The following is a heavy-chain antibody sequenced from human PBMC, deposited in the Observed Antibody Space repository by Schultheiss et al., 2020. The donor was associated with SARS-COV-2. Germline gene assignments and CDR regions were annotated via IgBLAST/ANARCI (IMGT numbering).Heavy chain of an antibody. CDR1: GFTFSSYE. J-gene: IGHJ6*03. D-gene: IGHD6-13*01. Sequence: GESLKISCAASGFTFSSYEMNWVRQAPGKGLEWVSYISSSGSTIYYADSVKGRFTISRDNSKNSLYLQMNSLRAEDTAVYYCARWPTGAAAGVYYYYYYMDVWGKGTTVTVSS. CDR2: ISSSGSTI. V-gene: IGHV3-48*03. CDR3: ARWPTGAAAGVYYYYYYMDV.